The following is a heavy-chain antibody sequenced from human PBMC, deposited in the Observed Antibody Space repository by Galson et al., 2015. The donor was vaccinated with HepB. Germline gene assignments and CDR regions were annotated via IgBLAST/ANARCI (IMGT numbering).Heavy chain of an antibody. CDR3: TTGRWELPK. V-gene: IGHV3-15*01. J-gene: IGHJ4*02. CDR1: GFTFINAW. Sequence: SLRLSCAASGFTFINAWMTWVRQAPGKGLEWVGRIKPKTDGGTTDHAAPVKGRFTISRDDSKSTLYLQMNSLKTEDTAVYYCTTGRWELPKWGQGTLVTVSS. D-gene: IGHD1-26*01. CDR2: IKPKTDGGTT.